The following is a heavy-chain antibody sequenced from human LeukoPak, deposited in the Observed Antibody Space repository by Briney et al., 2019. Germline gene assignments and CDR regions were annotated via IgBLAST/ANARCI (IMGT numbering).Heavy chain of an antibody. CDR1: GDSISSSSSY. D-gene: IGHD4/OR15-4a*01. V-gene: IGHV4-39*01. CDR3: GRMISANFYFYYDMDV. CDR2: ISYSGNT. Sequence: SETLSLTCTVSGDSISSSSSYWGWIRQPPGEGLEWIGSISYSGNTYYNPSLKSRVSTSVDTSKNQFSLKLSSVTAADTAVYYCGRMISANFYFYYDMDVWGQGTTVTVSS. J-gene: IGHJ6*02.